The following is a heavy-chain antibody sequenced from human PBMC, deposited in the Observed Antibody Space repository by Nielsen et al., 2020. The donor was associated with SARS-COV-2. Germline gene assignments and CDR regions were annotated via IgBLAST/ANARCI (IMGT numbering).Heavy chain of an antibody. J-gene: IGHJ3*01. CDR3: ARPPDT. CDR1: GGSISNYY. V-gene: IGHV4-59*08. Sequence: GSLRLSCTLSGGSISNYYWSRIRQPPGKGLEWLGFIHHSGATTYNPSLESRVTMSVDTSKNQFSLKLRSVTAADTAVYYCARPPDTWGQGTMVTVSS. CDR2: IHHSGAT.